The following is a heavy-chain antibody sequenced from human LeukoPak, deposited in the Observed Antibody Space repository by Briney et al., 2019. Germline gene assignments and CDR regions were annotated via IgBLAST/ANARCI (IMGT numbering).Heavy chain of an antibody. D-gene: IGHD3-22*01. CDR2: IYTSGST. V-gene: IGHV4-61*02. CDR3: ATGGIVDTRIFDY. CDR1: GGSISSGSYY. Sequence: SETLSLTCTVSGGSISSGSYYWSWIRQPAGKGLEWIGRIYTSGSTNYNPSLKSRVTISVDRSKNQFSLKLSSVTAADTAVYYCATGGIVDTRIFDYWGQGTLVTVSS. J-gene: IGHJ4*02.